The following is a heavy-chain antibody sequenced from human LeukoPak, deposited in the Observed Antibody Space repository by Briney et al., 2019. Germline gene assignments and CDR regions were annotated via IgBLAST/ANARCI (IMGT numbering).Heavy chain of an antibody. CDR2: IYYVGNT. D-gene: IGHD3-10*01. J-gene: IGHJ4*02. Sequence: SETLSLTCTVSSGSISSSTYFWGWIRQPPGKGLEWIGIIYYVGNTYYNPSLKSRVTISVDTSKNQFSLKLSSVTAADTAVYYCARQTITMVRGVIIDYWGQGTLVTVSS. V-gene: IGHV4-39*01. CDR3: ARQTITMVRGVIIDY. CDR1: SGSISSSTYF.